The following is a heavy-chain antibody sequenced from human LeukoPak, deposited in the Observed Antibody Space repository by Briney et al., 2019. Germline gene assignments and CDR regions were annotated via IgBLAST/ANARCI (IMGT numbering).Heavy chain of an antibody. D-gene: IGHD5-18*01. CDR1: GFTFSDHH. J-gene: IGHJ4*02. Sequence: PGGSLSLSCAASGFTFSDHHMGWVRQAPGKGLEWIGRSRNKGRGYSTVFAASVKGRFTISRDEPKNSLYLQMNSLKTEDTAVYYCARRGYDYGYLDYWGQGTLVTVSS. CDR3: ARRGYDYGYLDY. CDR2: SRNKGRGYST. V-gene: IGHV3-72*01.